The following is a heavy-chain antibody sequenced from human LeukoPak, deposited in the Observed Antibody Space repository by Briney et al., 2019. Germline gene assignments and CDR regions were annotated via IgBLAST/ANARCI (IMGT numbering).Heavy chain of an antibody. CDR1: GGSISSSSYY. CDR3: ASLLTTGYSSGWFDY. Sequence: SETLSLTCTVSGGSISSSSYYWGWIRQPPGKGLKWIGSIYYSGSTYYNPSLKSRVTISVDTSKNQFSLKLSSVTAADTAVYYCASLLTTGYSSGWFDYWGQGTLVTVSS. CDR2: IYYSGST. J-gene: IGHJ4*02. D-gene: IGHD6-19*01. V-gene: IGHV4-39*01.